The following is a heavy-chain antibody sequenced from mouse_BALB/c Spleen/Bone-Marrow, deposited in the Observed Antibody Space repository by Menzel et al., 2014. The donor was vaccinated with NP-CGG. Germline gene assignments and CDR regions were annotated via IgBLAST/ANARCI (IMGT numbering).Heavy chain of an antibody. CDR2: IYPGDGDT. V-gene: IGHV1-80*01. J-gene: IGHJ2*01. D-gene: IGHD2-3*01. Sequence: QVQLQQSGADLVGPGSSVKISCKASGYAFSNYWMNWVKQRPGQGLEWIGQIYPGDGDTNYNGKFKGKATLTADKSSSTAYMQLSSLTSEDSAVYFCARCDGYSYYFDYWGQGTTLTVSS. CDR3: ARCDGYSYYFDY. CDR1: GYAFSNYW.